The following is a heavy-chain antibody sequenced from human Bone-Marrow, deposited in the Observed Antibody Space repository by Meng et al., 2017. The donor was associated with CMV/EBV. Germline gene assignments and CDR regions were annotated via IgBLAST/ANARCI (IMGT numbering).Heavy chain of an antibody. CDR3: AREDGFPYYYDSSGYYYEGGDMDYYYYGMDV. J-gene: IGHJ6*02. CDR1: GYSISSVYY. D-gene: IGHD3-22*01. V-gene: IGHV3-21*01. Sequence: GGSLRLSCTVSGYSISSVYYWSWIRQAPGKGLEWVSSISSSSSYIYYADSVKGRFTISRDNAKNSLYLQMNSLRAEDTAVYYCAREDGFPYYYDSSGYYYEGGDMDYYYYGMDVWGQGTTVTFSS. CDR2: ISSSSSYI.